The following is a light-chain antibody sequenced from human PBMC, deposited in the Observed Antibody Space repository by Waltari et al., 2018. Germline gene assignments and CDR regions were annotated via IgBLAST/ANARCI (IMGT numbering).Light chain of an antibody. CDR3: SSYTSSSTLDVV. CDR2: DVS. Sequence: QSALTQPASVSGSPGQSITISCTGTCSDVGAYNYVSWYQQHPGKAPKLMICDVSNRPSGVSNRFSGSKSGNTASLTISGLQAEDEADYYCSSYTSSSTLDVVFGGGTKLTVL. J-gene: IGLJ2*01. V-gene: IGLV2-14*01. CDR1: CSDVGAYNY.